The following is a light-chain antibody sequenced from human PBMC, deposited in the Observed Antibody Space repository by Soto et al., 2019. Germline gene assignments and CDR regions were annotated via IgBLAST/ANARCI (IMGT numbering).Light chain of an antibody. Sequence: EIVLTQSPGTLSLSPGERATLSCRASQSVRSSYLAWFQQKPGQAPRLLIYGASSRATGIPDRFSGSESGTDFTLTISRLEPEDFAVYYCQLYGSTPKTFDQGTKLEIK. V-gene: IGKV3-20*01. CDR2: GAS. CDR3: QLYGSTPKT. J-gene: IGKJ2*01. CDR1: QSVRSSY.